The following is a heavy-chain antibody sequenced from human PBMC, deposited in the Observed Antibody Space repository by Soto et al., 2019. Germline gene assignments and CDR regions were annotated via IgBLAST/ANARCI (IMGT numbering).Heavy chain of an antibody. D-gene: IGHD2-2*01. CDR3: ARDQRCSSTSCYRGYYYYYGMDV. Sequence: SVKVSCKASGYTFSSYGLSWVRQAPGQGLEWMGWISVYNGNTNYAQKLQGRVTMTTDTSTSTAYMELRSLRSDDTAVYYCARDQRCSSTSCYRGYYYYYGMDVWGQGTTVTVSS. CDR2: ISVYNGNT. V-gene: IGHV1-18*04. J-gene: IGHJ6*02. CDR1: GYTFSSYG.